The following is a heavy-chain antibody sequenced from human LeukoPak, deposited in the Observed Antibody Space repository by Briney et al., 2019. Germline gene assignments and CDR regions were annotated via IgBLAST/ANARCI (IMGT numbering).Heavy chain of an antibody. D-gene: IGHD4-17*01. CDR1: GASISSSTYY. CDR2: VFRTGTA. V-gene: IGHV4-39*01. CDR3: TKSGVGDFGT. J-gene: IGHJ5*02. Sequence: SETLSLTCSVSGASISSSTYYWGWIRQPPGKGLEWIGSVFRTGTAYYNPSLRSRVTVSVDTSKNQFSLKLSSETATDTALYYCTKSGVGDFGTWGQGTLVIVSS.